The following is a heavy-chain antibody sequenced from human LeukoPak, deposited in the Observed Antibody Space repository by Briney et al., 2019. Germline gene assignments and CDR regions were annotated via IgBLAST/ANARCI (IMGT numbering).Heavy chain of an antibody. CDR2: IHHSGST. J-gene: IGHJ3*01. CDR1: GGPFSGYY. CDR3: AGSFAAGAMTIAFNV. V-gene: IGHV4-34*01. D-gene: IGHD4/OR15-4a*01. Sequence: SETLSLTCAVSGGPFSGYYWTWIRQSPGKGLEWIAEIHHSGSTNYNPSLKSRVTISVDTSRNQFSLNLNSVTAADRAVYYCAGSFAAGAMTIAFNVWSQGTMVTVSS.